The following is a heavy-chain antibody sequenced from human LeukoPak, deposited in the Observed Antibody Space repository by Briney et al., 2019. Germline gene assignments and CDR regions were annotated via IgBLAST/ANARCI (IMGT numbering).Heavy chain of an antibody. D-gene: IGHD2-15*01. J-gene: IGHJ4*02. CDR3: AREDGYCGGVNCSSYFDS. CDR1: GFTFSHFW. Sequence: GGSLRLSCAASGFTFSHFWMSWVRQAPGKGLEWVAYIKKTGSETYYLDSVKGRFTITRDNTRNSLFLQMYSLRAEDTAVYFCAREDGYCGGVNCSSYFDSGGQGTLVTVSS. V-gene: IGHV3-7*01. CDR2: IKKTGSET.